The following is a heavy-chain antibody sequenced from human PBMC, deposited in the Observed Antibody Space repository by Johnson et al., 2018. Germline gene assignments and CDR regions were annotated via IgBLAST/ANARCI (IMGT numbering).Heavy chain of an antibody. J-gene: IGHJ4*02. CDR3: ARTGVDGWELRHY. CDR1: GFTFSAYW. V-gene: IGHV3-74*01. Sequence: VQLQESGGDFVQPGESLRLSCAASGFTFSAYWMHWVRQVPGKGLVWVARIRDDGTTTDYADSVKGRFTISRDNAKKTLFLQMNSLRVDDTAVYFCARTGVDGWELRHYWGQGTLVTVSS. CDR2: IRDDGTTT. D-gene: IGHD1-26*01.